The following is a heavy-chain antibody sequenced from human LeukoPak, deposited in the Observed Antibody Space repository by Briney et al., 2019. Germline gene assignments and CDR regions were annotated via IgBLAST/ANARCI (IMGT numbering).Heavy chain of an antibody. CDR3: AKSECYDLLLVFDY. D-gene: IGHD3-3*01. CDR2: IGASGWST. J-gene: IGHJ4*02. Sequence: GSLTVSCATSILTYQSYSIIWVRQAPGKGLEWVSGIGASGWSTQYADSVQGRFTISRDNSKPILHLPMNSLRREDTAVYYCAKSECYDLLLVFDYWGRGTLVTVSS. V-gene: IGHV3-23*01. CDR1: ILTYQSYS.